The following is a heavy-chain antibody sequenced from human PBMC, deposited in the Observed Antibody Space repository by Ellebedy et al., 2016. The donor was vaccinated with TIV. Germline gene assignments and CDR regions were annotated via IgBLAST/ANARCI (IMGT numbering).Heavy chain of an antibody. D-gene: IGHD1-26*01. J-gene: IGHJ6*02. Sequence: AASVKVSCKASGYTFTGYYMHWVRQAPGQGREWMGWINPNSGGTNYAQKFQGWVTMTRDTSISTAYMALSRLRSDDTAVYYCGGCGSYLPTYYYYGMDVWGQGTTVTVSS. CDR3: GGCGSYLPTYYYYGMDV. CDR2: INPNSGGT. V-gene: IGHV1-2*04. CDR1: GYTFTGYY.